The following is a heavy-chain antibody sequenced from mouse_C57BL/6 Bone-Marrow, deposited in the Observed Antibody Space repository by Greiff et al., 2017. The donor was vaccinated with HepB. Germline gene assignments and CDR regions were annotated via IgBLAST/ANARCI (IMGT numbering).Heavy chain of an antibody. CDR3: ARLDSSGYDYAMDY. V-gene: IGHV5-6*01. CDR1: GFTFSSYG. CDR2: ISSGGSYT. Sequence: EVMLVESGGDLVKPGGSLKLSCAASGFTFSSYGMSWVRQTPDKRLEWVATISSGGSYTYYPDSVKGRFTISRDNAKNTLYLQMSSLKSEDTAMYDCARLDSSGYDYAMDYWGQGTSVTVSS. J-gene: IGHJ4*01. D-gene: IGHD3-2*02.